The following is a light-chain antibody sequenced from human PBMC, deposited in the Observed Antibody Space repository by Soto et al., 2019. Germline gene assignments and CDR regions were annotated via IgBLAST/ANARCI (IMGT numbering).Light chain of an antibody. Sequence: QSVLTQPPSVSAAPGQTVTISCSGSSSNIGNNYVSWYQQLPGTAPKLLIYDNNKRPSGIPGRFSGSKSGTSATLGITGLQTGDEADYYCGTWDSSLSAVVFGGGTKLTVL. CDR3: GTWDSSLSAVV. J-gene: IGLJ2*01. CDR1: SSNIGNNY. CDR2: DNN. V-gene: IGLV1-51*01.